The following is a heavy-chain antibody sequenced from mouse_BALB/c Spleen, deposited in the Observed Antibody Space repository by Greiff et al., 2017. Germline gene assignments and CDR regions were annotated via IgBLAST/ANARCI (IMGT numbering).Heavy chain of an antibody. CDR3: ARSPVEVGMDY. CDR2: IYPGDGST. V-gene: IGHV1S33*01. Sequence: SGPELVKPGALVKISCKASGYTFTSYDINWVKQRPGQGLEWIGWIYPGDGSTKYNEKFKGKATLTADKSSSTAYMQLSSLTSENSAVYFCARSPVEVGMDYWGQGTSVTVSS. D-gene: IGHD1-1*01. CDR1: GYTFTSYD. J-gene: IGHJ4*01.